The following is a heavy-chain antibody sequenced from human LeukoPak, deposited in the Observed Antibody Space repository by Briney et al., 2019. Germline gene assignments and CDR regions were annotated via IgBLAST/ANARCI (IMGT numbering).Heavy chain of an antibody. J-gene: IGHJ4*02. V-gene: IGHV3-48*02. CDR1: GFSFSSYG. D-gene: IGHD2-15*01. CDR2: ISTSSGTI. CDR3: ARVDCSGGSCYSALTL. Sequence: GGPLRLSCAASGFSFSSYGMNWVRQAPGKGLEWISYISTSSGTIYYADSVEGRFTISRDSARNSLFLQMNSLRDDDTAVYYCARVDCSGGSCYSALTLWGQGTLVTVSS.